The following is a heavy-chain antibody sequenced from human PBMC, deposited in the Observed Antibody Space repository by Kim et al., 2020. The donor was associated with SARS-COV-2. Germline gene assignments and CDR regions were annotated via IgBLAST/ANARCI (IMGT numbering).Heavy chain of an antibody. CDR2: ISWNSGSI. CDR3: AKDRVAARPNYYYYGMDV. J-gene: IGHJ6*02. Sequence: GGSLRLSCAASGFTFDDYAMHWVRQAPGKGLEWVSGISWNSGSIGYADSVKGRFTISRDNAKNSLYLQMNSLRAEDTALYYCAKDRVAARPNYYYYGMDVWGQGTTVTVSS. D-gene: IGHD6-6*01. CDR1: GFTFDDYA. V-gene: IGHV3-9*01.